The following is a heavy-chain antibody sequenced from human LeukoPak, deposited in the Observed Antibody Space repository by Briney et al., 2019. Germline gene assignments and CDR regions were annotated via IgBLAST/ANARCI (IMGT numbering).Heavy chain of an antibody. D-gene: IGHD3-22*01. CDR2: ITPMFGTA. CDR1: GGTFSRSG. Sequence: SVKVSCKASGGTFSRSGISWVRQAPGQGLEWMGGITPMFGTANYAQKFQGRVRITADESTSTAYLEPTSLRSEDTAIYYCARDAAIFDSSGYYFLWWGQGALVTVSS. J-gene: IGHJ4*02. CDR3: ARDAAIFDSSGYYFLW. V-gene: IGHV1-69*13.